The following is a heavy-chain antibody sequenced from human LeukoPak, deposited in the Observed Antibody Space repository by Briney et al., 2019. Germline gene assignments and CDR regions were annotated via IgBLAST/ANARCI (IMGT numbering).Heavy chain of an antibody. CDR1: GFTFSSYA. Sequence: PGRSLRLSCAASGFTFSSYAMHWVRQAPGKGLEWVAVISYDGSNKYYADSVKGRFTISRDNSKNTLYLQMNSLRAEDTAVYYCARAGGGEEVDGGYYGMDVWGQGTTVTVSS. J-gene: IGHJ6*02. CDR3: ARAGGGEEVDGGYYGMDV. CDR2: ISYDGSNK. V-gene: IGHV3-30-3*01. D-gene: IGHD2-21*01.